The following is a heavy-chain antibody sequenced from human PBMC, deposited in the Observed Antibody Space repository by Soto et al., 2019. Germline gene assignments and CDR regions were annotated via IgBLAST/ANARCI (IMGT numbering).Heavy chain of an antibody. D-gene: IGHD3-22*01. J-gene: IGHJ4*02. CDR2: MNPNSGNT. Sequence: GASVKVSCKASGYTFTSYDINWVRQATGQGLEWMGWMNPNSGNTGYAQKFQGRVTMTRNTSISTAYMELSSLRSEDTAVYYCAIGVSDSSGYYGGYDYWGQGTLVTVSS. CDR1: GYTFTSYD. CDR3: AIGVSDSSGYYGGYDY. V-gene: IGHV1-8*01.